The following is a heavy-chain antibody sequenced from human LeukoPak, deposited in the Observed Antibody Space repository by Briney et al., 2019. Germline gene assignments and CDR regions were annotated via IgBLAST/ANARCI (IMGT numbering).Heavy chain of an antibody. D-gene: IGHD3-22*01. V-gene: IGHV3-53*01. CDR3: ARDYYDSSGYYLGAFDI. CDR2: IYSGGST. Sequence: GGSLRLSCAASGFTVSSNYMSWVRQAPGKGLEWVSVIYSGGSTYYADSVKGRFTISRDNSKNTLYLQMNSLRAEDTAVYYCARDYYDSSGYYLGAFDIWGKGTTVTVSS. CDR1: GFTVSSNY. J-gene: IGHJ6*04.